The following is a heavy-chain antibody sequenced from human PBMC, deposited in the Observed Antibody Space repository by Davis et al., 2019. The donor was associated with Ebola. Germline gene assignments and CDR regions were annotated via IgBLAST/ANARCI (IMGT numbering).Heavy chain of an antibody. CDR2: TYYYTSKWFT. Sequence: HSQTLSLTCAIPGDSVPGKSGAWNWIRQSPSRGLECLGRTYYYTSKWFTHYASSVKSRATINPDTSKNQFTLQLNSVTPEDTALYYCARGWLRGGLDVWGEGTTVTVSS. J-gene: IGHJ6*04. CDR3: ARGWLRGGLDV. CDR1: GDSVPGKSGA. V-gene: IGHV6-1*01. D-gene: IGHD5-18*01.